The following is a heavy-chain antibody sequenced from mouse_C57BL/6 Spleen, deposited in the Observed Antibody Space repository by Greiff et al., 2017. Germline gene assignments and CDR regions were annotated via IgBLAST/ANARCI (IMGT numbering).Heavy chain of an antibody. CDR2: IHPNSGST. D-gene: IGHD1-1*01. Sequence: QVQLQQPGAELVKPGASVKLSCKASGYTFTSYWMHWVKQRPGQGLEWIGMIHPNSGSTNYNEKFKSKATLTVDKSSSTAYMQLSSLTSEDSAVYYCARYDYGSREYFDVWGTGTTVTVSS. V-gene: IGHV1-64*01. J-gene: IGHJ1*03. CDR3: ARYDYGSREYFDV. CDR1: GYTFTSYW.